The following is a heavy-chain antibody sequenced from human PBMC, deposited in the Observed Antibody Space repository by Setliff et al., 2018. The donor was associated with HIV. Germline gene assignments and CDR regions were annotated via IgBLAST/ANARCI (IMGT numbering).Heavy chain of an antibody. D-gene: IGHD3-3*02. Sequence: HGESLKISCQGSGYTFATFWIGWVRQMPGKGLEWMGIIYPQDSDTRYSPSFEGHVTISADTSRYTAYLQWRALRASDTAIYYCARHRIDISLLVVQDPGPFDLWGRGTMVTVSS. V-gene: IGHV5-51*01. CDR1: GYTFATFW. CDR3: ARHRIDISLLVVQDPGPFDL. CDR2: IYPQDSDT. J-gene: IGHJ3*01.